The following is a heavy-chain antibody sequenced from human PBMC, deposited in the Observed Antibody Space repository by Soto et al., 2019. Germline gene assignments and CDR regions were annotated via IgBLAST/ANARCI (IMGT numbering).Heavy chain of an antibody. CDR2: INGYTGNT. V-gene: IGHV1-18*01. CDR3: ARSWVTGKGGIDV. J-gene: IGHJ6*02. CDR1: GYTFTSYG. Sequence: ASVKVSCKASGYTFTSYGLSWVRQAPGQGLEWMGWINGYTGNTNYAQKFQGRVTMTTDISTNTAYLDLWTLISDDTVVYYCARSWVTGKGGIDVWGQGTTVTVSS. D-gene: IGHD3-16*01.